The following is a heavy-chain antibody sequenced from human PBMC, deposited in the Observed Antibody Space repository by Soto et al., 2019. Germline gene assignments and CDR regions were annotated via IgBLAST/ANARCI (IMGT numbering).Heavy chain of an antibody. D-gene: IGHD2-21*01. CDR3: AGALCGSDCYTDANFGP. J-gene: IGHJ5*02. CDR2: TYYRSKWFN. CDR1: GDSVSSNTVA. V-gene: IGHV6-1*01. Sequence: SQTLSLTCGISGDSVSSNTVAWNWIRQSPSRGLEWLGRTYYRSKWFNEYAESVKSRISINADTSRNQFSLQLNFVTPEDTAIYYCAGALCGSDCYTDANFGPWGQGTLVTVSS.